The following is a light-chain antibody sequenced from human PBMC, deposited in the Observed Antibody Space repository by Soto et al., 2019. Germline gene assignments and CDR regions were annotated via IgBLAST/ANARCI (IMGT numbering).Light chain of an antibody. Sequence: QSVLTQPPSASGTPGQRVTISCSGSSSNIGSNFVYWYQQLPGTAPKLLIFKNNQRPSGVPDRFSASKSGTSASLAISGLRSGDDADYYCATWDDSLNDYVFATGTKLTVL. V-gene: IGLV1-47*01. CDR1: SSNIGSNF. CDR2: KNN. J-gene: IGLJ1*01. CDR3: ATWDDSLNDYV.